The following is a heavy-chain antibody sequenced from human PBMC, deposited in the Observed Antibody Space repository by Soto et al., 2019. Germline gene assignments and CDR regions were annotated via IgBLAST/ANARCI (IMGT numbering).Heavy chain of an antibody. J-gene: IGHJ4*02. CDR3: ARDTYYYGSGSYYKSYFDY. V-gene: IGHV3-7*01. D-gene: IGHD3-10*01. Sequence: GGSLRLSCAASGFTFSSYWMSWVRQAPGKGLEWVANIKQDGSEKYYVDSVKGRFTISRDNAKNSLYLQMNSLRAEDTAVYYCARDTYYYGSGSYYKSYFDYRGQGTLVTVSS. CDR1: GFTFSSYW. CDR2: IKQDGSEK.